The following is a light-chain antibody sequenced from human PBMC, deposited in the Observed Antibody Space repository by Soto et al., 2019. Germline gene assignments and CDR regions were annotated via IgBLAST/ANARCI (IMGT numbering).Light chain of an antibody. CDR1: SSNIGNNY. J-gene: IGLJ3*02. CDR3: GTWDSSLSVWV. V-gene: IGLV1-51*02. CDR2: ENN. Sequence: QSVLTQPPSVSAAPGQKFTISCSGSSSNIGNNYVSWYQQLPGTAPKLLIYENNKRPSGIPDRFSGSKSGTSATLGITGLQTGDEADYYCGTWDSSLSVWVFGGGTQLTVL.